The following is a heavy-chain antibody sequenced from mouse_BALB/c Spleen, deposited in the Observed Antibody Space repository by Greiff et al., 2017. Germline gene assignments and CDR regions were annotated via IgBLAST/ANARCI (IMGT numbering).Heavy chain of an antibody. V-gene: IGHV6-6*02. CDR3: TSSYPWAMDY. Sequence: EVQVVESGGGLVQPGGSMKLSCVASGFTFSNYWMNWVRQSPEKGLEWVAEIRLKSNNYATHYAESVKGRFTISRDDSKSSVYLQMNNLRAEDTGIYYCTSSYPWAMDYWGQGTSVTVSS. CDR1: GFTFSNYW. J-gene: IGHJ4*01. CDR2: IRLKSNNYAT. D-gene: IGHD2-10*01.